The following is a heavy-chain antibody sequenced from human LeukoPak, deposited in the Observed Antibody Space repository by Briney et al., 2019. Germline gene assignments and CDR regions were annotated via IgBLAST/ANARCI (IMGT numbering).Heavy chain of an antibody. J-gene: IGHJ5*02. D-gene: IGHD2-21*02. CDR3: ATLPGASTAVFDP. CDR2: FYYSRNT. CDR1: GGSISSGDYY. V-gene: IGHV4-30-4*08. Sequence: SETLSLTCTVSGGSISSGDYYWSWIRQHPGKGLEWIGYFYYSRNTYYNPSLKSRVTKTVDTSKDQFSLKLSSVTAADTALSCCATLPGASTAVFDPWGQGTLVPVSS.